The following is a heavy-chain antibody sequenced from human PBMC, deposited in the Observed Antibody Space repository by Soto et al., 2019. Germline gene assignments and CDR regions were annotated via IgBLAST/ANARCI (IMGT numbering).Heavy chain of an antibody. CDR3: ARDFRGAKAGIATRDAFDI. J-gene: IGHJ3*02. CDR2: IYSGGST. D-gene: IGHD6-13*01. Sequence: GGSLRLSCAASGFTVSSNYMSWVRQAPGKGMEWVSVIYSGGSTYYADSVKGRFTISRHNSKTTLYLQMNSLRAEDTAVYYGARDFRGAKAGIATRDAFDIWGQGTMVTVSS. V-gene: IGHV3-53*04. CDR1: GFTVSSNY.